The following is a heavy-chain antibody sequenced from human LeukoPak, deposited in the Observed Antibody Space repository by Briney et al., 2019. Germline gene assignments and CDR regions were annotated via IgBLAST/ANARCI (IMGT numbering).Heavy chain of an antibody. CDR1: GYRFTEFW. CDR3: VRPPMVRLPGPDYFEY. V-gene: IGHV5-51*01. D-gene: IGHD3-10*01. Sequence: GESLKISCKASGYRFTEFWIAWVRQMTGKGPEWMGIIYPGDSDTRYSPSFQGQVTISADKSISTAYLQWSSLKASDTAMYYCVRPPMVRLPGPDYFEYWGQGTPVTVSS. CDR2: IYPGDSDT. J-gene: IGHJ4*02.